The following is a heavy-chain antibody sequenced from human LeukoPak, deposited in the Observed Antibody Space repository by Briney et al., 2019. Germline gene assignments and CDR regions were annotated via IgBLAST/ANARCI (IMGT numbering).Heavy chain of an antibody. Sequence: PSETLSLTCTVSGGSISSYYWSWIRQPPGKGLEWSGYIYYSGSTNYNPSLKSRVTISVDTSKNQFSLKLSSVTAADTAVYYCAAETRGEYCSGGSCYRPVTAIGYWGQGTLVTVSS. J-gene: IGHJ4*02. D-gene: IGHD2-15*01. CDR3: AAETRGEYCSGGSCYRPVTAIGY. CDR2: IYYSGST. V-gene: IGHV4-59*08. CDR1: GGSISSYY.